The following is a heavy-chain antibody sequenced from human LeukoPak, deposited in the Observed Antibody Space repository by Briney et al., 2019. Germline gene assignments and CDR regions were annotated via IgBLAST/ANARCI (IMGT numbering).Heavy chain of an antibody. V-gene: IGHV4-39*01. J-gene: IGHJ4*02. D-gene: IGHD3-22*01. CDR1: GGSINNNNYY. Sequence: SETLSLTCTVSGGSINNNNYYWGWIRQTPGKGLEWIGNIYYSGSTYYNPSLKSRITISVDTSNNQFSLKLSSVTAADTAVYYCTRLKGSGYSKFFDYWGQGTLVTVSS. CDR2: IYYSGST. CDR3: TRLKGSGYSKFFDY.